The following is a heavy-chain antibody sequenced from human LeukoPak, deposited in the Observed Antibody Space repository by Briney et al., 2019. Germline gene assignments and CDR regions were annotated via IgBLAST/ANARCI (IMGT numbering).Heavy chain of an antibody. CDR2: IYYSGST. V-gene: IGHV4-39*01. CDR1: GGSISSYY. CDR3: ARLADYAIHY. D-gene: IGHD2-2*02. J-gene: IGHJ4*02. Sequence: PSETLSLTCTVSGGSISSYYWGWIRQPPGKGLEWIGSIYYSGSTYYNPSLKSRVTISVDTSKNQFSLKLSSVTAADTAVYYCARLADYAIHYWGQGTLVTVSS.